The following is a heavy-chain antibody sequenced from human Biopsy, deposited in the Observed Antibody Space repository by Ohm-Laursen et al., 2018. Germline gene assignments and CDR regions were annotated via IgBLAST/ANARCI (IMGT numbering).Heavy chain of an antibody. J-gene: IGHJ6*02. CDR2: IRSNTYAT. D-gene: IGHD2-2*01. CDR1: GFNFCGSA. V-gene: IGHV3-73*01. Sequence: SLRLSCAASGFNFCGSAIQWVRQASGKGLEWVGRIRSNTYATAYAASVKGRFTISRGDSKNTAYLQMNSLKIEDTAVYYCNRPYCSSTGCYDDGMDVWGQGTTVTVSS. CDR3: NRPYCSSTGCYDDGMDV.